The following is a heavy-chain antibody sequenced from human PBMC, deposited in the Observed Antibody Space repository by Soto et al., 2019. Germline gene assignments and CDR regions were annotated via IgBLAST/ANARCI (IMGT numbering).Heavy chain of an antibody. Sequence: SVKVSCKASRYTFTSYDMHWVRQAPVQGLEWMGIINPSGGSTSYAQKFQGRVTMTRDTSTSTVYMELSSLRSEDTAVYYCARDYEQQLVRPYWYFDLWGRGTLVTVSS. CDR2: INPSGGST. V-gene: IGHV1-46*01. CDR1: RYTFTSYD. J-gene: IGHJ2*01. CDR3: ARDYEQQLVRPYWYFDL. D-gene: IGHD6-13*01.